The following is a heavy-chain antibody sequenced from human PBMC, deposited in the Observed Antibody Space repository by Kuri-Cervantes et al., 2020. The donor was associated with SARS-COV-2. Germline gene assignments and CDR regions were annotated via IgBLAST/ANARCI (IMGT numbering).Heavy chain of an antibody. Sequence: GGSLRLSCAASGFTFSSYSMNWVRQAPGKGLEWVSSISSSSSYIYYADSVKGRFTISRDNAKNSLYLQMNSLRAEDTAVYYCARESLPRWGYSRDPLDIWGQGTMVTVSS. CDR3: ARESLPRWGYSRDPLDI. CDR2: ISSSSSYI. V-gene: IGHV3-21*01. J-gene: IGHJ3*02. CDR1: GFTFSSYS. D-gene: IGHD2-15*01.